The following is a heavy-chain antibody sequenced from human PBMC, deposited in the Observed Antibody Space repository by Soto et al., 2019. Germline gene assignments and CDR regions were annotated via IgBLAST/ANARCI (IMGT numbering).Heavy chain of an antibody. J-gene: IGHJ6*02. CDR3: ARTSKAMIGANGMDV. CDR1: GYTFTIYS. D-gene: IGHD5-12*01. Sequence: GASVKVSCKSSGYTFTIYSIHWVRQAPGQRLEWMGWINAGNGNTKYSQKFQGRVTITRDTSASTAYMDLSSLRSEDTAVYYCARTSKAMIGANGMDVWGQGTTVTVSS. V-gene: IGHV1-3*01. CDR2: INAGNGNT.